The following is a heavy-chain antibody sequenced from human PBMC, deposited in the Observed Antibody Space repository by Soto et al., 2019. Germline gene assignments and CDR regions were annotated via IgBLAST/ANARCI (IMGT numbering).Heavy chain of an antibody. CDR3: AGGGHGVVVTAALDY. D-gene: IGHD2-21*02. J-gene: IGHJ4*02. CDR2: VNPSGGPT. V-gene: IGHV1-46*01. CDR1: GDTFTEYY. Sequence: QVQLMQSGAEVKKPGASVKVSCKASGDTFTEYYIHWVREAPGQGLEWMGTVNPSGGPTTYAQYCLGRVAMTRDTCPSTLYMELTSLTSEDTAVYYCAGGGHGVVVTAALDYWGQGTLVTVSS.